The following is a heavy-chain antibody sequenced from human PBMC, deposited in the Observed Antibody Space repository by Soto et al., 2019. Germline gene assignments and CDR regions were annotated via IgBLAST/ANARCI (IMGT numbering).Heavy chain of an antibody. J-gene: IGHJ4*02. CDR3: GIGVISFFGVVNDLYTF. CDR1: GYTFTSYG. Sequence: ASVKVSCKASGYTFTSYGISWVRQAPGQGLEWMGWISAYNGNTNYAQKPQGRVTMTTDTSTSTAYMELRSLRSDDTAVYYCGIGVISFFGVVNDLYTFWAEGTLVTVSA. D-gene: IGHD3-3*01. CDR2: ISAYNGNT. V-gene: IGHV1-18*01.